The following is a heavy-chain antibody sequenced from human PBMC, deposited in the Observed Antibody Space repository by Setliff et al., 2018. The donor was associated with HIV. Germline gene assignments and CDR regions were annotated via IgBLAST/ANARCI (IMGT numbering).Heavy chain of an antibody. V-gene: IGHV3-21*01. D-gene: IGHD3-3*01. CDR2: ISSSSRSK. CDR1: GFTFSTYS. Sequence: GGSLRLSCEASGFTFSTYSMNWVRQAPGKGLEWVSSISSSSRSKYYADSVRGRFTISSDNSKNTLFLQMNSLRVEDTAVYYCARDVSWRVRTYIDYWGQGALVTVSS. J-gene: IGHJ4*02. CDR3: ARDVSWRVRTYIDY.